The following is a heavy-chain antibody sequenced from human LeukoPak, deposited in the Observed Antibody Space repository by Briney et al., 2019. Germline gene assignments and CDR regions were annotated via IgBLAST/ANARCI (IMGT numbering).Heavy chain of an antibody. Sequence: GGSLRLSCAASGFTFSSYSMNWVRQAPGKGLEWVSSISSSSSYIYYAGSVKGRFTISRDNAKNSLYLQMNSLRAEDTAVYYCASGYSSSWYLYAFDIWGQGTMVTVSS. J-gene: IGHJ3*02. CDR1: GFTFSSYS. CDR3: ASGYSSSWYLYAFDI. D-gene: IGHD6-13*01. CDR2: ISSSSSYI. V-gene: IGHV3-21*01.